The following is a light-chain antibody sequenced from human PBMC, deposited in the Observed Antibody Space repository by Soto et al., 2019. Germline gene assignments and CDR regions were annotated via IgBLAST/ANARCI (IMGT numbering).Light chain of an antibody. CDR3: QQGKTFPFT. V-gene: IGKV1-12*01. J-gene: IGKJ3*01. Sequence: IQMTQSPSSVSASVGDTVTLSCQTSHGVSGWLAWYQQKPGKAPTLLIYTVSNLQSGVPSRFSGSGSGTDFSLTITNLQPEDFATYFCQQGKTFPFTFGPGTEVEVK. CDR2: TVS. CDR1: HGVSGW.